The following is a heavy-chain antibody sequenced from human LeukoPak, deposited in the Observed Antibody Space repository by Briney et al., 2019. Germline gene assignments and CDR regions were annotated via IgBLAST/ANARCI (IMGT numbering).Heavy chain of an antibody. CDR1: GGSISTYY. D-gene: IGHD2-8*01. Sequence: SETLSLTCTVSGGSISTYYWSWIRQPPGKGLEWIGYIYYTGSTNYNPSLKSRVTISVDTSKNQFSLKLSSVTAADTAVYYCARDESNGAFDIWGQGTMVTVSS. CDR2: IYYTGST. J-gene: IGHJ3*02. V-gene: IGHV4-59*01. CDR3: ARDESNGAFDI.